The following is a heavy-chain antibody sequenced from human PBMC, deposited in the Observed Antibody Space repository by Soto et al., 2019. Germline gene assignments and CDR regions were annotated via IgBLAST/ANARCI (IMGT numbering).Heavy chain of an antibody. J-gene: IGHJ4*02. CDR1: GASISSYH. V-gene: IGHV4-59*01. D-gene: IGHD3-16*01. CDR3: ARESGSYDPLDY. Sequence: QVQLQESGPGLVKPSETLSLTCTVSGASISSYHWSWIRQPPGKGLEWIGYIYYSGSTNYNPSLKSRVTISVDTSKNQFSLKLSSVTAADTAVYYCARESGSYDPLDYWGQGTLVTVSS. CDR2: IYYSGST.